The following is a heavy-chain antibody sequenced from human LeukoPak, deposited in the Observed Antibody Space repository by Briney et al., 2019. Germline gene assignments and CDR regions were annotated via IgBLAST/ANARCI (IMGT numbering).Heavy chain of an antibody. V-gene: IGHV3-21*01. Sequence: GGSLRLSCAASGFTFSSYSMNWVRQAPGKGLEWVSSISSSSSYIYYADSEKGRFTISRDNAKNSLYLQMNSLRAEDTAVYYCARDQTVVTGAVYHYYGMDVWGQGTTVTVSS. D-gene: IGHD4-23*01. CDR2: ISSSSSYI. CDR3: ARDQTVVTGAVYHYYGMDV. CDR1: GFTFSSYS. J-gene: IGHJ6*02.